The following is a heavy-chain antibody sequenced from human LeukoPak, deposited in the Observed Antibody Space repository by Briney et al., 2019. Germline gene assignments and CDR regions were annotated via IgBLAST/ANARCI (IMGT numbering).Heavy chain of an antibody. V-gene: IGHV3-7*01. CDR2: INQTGSEK. D-gene: IGHD2-21*01. J-gene: IGHJ6*02. CDR1: GFTFSNYW. Sequence: PGGSLRLSCAASGFTFSNYWMSWVRQAPGKGLEWVANINQTGSEKYSVDSVKGRFTISRDNARNSLYLQMNSLRAEDTGVYYCAEGDHMDVWGQGTTVTVSS. CDR3: AEGDHMDV.